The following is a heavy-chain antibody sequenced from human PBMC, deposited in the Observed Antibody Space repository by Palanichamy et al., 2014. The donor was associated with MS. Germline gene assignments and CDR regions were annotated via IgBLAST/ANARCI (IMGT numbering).Heavy chain of an antibody. CDR1: GFTFSSYG. J-gene: IGHJ4*02. V-gene: IGHV3-30*18. Sequence: QVQLVESGGGVVQPGRSLRLSCAASGFTFSSYGMHWVRQAPGKGLEWVAVISHDGSNKYYADSVKGRFTISRDNSKNTLYLQMNSLRAEDTAVYYCAKDRGYCSGGSCSRFDYWGQGTLVTVSS. CDR2: ISHDGSNK. D-gene: IGHD2-15*01. CDR3: AKDRGYCSGGSCSRFDY.